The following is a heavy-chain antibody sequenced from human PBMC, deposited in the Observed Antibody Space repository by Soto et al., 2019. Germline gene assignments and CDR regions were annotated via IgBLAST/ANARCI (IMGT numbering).Heavy chain of an antibody. V-gene: IGHV4-39*01. CDR1: GGSISDNDYY. CDR3: ARRVYDDLLTGWYFDS. D-gene: IGHD3-9*01. Sequence: PSETLSLTCTVSGGSISDNDYYCSWIRQPPGKGLEWIGTISHTGTAYYNPSLESRVAVSVGTSENQFSLKLSSVTAADTAVYYCARRVYDDLLTGWYFDSWGQGSPVTVS. J-gene: IGHJ4*02. CDR2: ISHTGTA.